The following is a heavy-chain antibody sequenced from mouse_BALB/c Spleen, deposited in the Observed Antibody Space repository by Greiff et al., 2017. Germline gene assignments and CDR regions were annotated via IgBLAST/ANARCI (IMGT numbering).Heavy chain of an antibody. CDR1: GFSLSRYS. D-gene: IGHD2-4*01. CDR3: ARDRSTIDYDEGRFAY. J-gene: IGHJ3*01. Sequence: VKLVESGPGLVAPSQSLSITCTVSGFSLSRYSVHWVRQPPGKGLEWLGMIWGGGSTDYNSALKSRLSISKDNSKSQVFLKMNSLQTDDTAMYYCARDRSTIDYDEGRFAYWGQGTLVTVSA. V-gene: IGHV2-6-4*01. CDR2: IWGGGST.